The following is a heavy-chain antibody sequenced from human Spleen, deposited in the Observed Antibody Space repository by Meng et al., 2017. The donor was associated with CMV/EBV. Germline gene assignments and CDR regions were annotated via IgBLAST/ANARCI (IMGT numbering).Heavy chain of an antibody. J-gene: IGHJ4*02. V-gene: IGHV3-30*02. CDR2: IRYDGSNK. CDR3: ANWGMTVAGSHTY. D-gene: IGHD6-19*01. Sequence: GESMKISCAASGFTFSSYGMHWVRQAPGKGLEWVAFIRYDGSNKYYADSVKGRFTISRDNSKDTLFLQMDSLRAEDTAVYYCANWGMTVAGSHTYWGQGTLVTVSS. CDR1: GFTFSSYG.